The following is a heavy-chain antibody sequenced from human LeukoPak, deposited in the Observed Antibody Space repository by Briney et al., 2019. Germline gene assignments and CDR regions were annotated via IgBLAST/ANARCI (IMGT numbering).Heavy chain of an antibody. CDR3: ASESYDSSGVFDY. V-gene: IGHV3-11*01. J-gene: IGHJ4*02. CDR1: GFTFSDYY. CDR2: ISSSGSTI. D-gene: IGHD3-22*01. Sequence: GGSLRLSCAASGFTFSDYYMSWIRQAPGKGLEWVSYISSSGSTIYYTDSVKGRFTISRDDAKSSLYLQMNSLRAEDTAVYYCASESYDSSGVFDYWGQGTLVTVSS.